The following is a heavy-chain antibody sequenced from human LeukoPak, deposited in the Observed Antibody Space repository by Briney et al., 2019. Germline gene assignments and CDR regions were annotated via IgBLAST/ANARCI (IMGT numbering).Heavy chain of an antibody. D-gene: IGHD3-9*01. CDR2: MNPNSGNT. V-gene: IGHV1-8*01. CDR3: ARVDWLRALRISGMDG. Sequence: ASVKVSCKASGYTFTSYDINWVRQATGQGLEWMGWMNPNSGNTGYAQKFQGRVTMTRNTSISTAYMELSSLRSGDTAVYYCARVDWLRALRISGMDGWGQGTLVTVSS. CDR1: GYTFTSYD. J-gene: IGHJ4*02.